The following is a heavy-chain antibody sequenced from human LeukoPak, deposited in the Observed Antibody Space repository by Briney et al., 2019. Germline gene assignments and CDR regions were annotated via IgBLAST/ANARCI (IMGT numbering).Heavy chain of an antibody. Sequence: GGSLRLSCAASGFTLSSYAMQWVRQAPGKGLEWVAVISYDGSDKYYADSVKGRFTISRDTSKNTLYLQMNSLRGEDTAVYYCARFLPRHYDSSGYPDYWGQGALVTVSS. V-gene: IGHV3-30*04. CDR1: GFTLSSYA. J-gene: IGHJ4*02. CDR2: ISYDGSDK. D-gene: IGHD3-22*01. CDR3: ARFLPRHYDSSGYPDY.